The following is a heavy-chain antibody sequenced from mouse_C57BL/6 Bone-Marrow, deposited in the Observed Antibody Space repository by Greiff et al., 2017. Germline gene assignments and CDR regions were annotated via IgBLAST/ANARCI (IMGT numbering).Heavy chain of an antibody. CDR2: ILPSIGRT. CDR3: ARAGGSAGYFDY. Sequence: VQLQQSGSELRSPGSSVKLSCKDFDSEVFPIAYMSWVRQKPGHGFEWIGGILPSIGRTIYGEKFEDKATLDADTLSNTAYLELNSLTSEDSAIYYCARAGGSAGYFDYWGQGTTLTVSS. V-gene: IGHV15-2*01. D-gene: IGHD1-1*01. CDR1: DSEVFPIAY. J-gene: IGHJ2*01.